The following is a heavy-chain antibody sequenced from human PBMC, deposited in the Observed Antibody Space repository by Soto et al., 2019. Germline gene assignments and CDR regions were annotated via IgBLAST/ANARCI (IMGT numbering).Heavy chain of an antibody. V-gene: IGHV5-51*01. J-gene: IGHJ3*02. CDR1: GYSFTTNW. D-gene: IGHD6-6*01. CDR3: ARRHLVEDAFDI. Sequence: GESLKISCKGSGYSFTTNWIGWVRQMPGKGLEWMGVIYPGDSDTRYSPSFQGQVAISADKSIITAYLQWSSLKASDTAMYYCARRHLVEDAFDIWGQGTMVTVSS. CDR2: IYPGDSDT.